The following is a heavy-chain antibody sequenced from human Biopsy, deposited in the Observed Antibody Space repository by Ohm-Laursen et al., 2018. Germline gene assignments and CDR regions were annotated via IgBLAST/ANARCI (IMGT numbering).Heavy chain of an antibody. CDR1: GGSVSSNVAY. Sequence: SDTLSLICTVSGGSVSSNVAYWAWIRQPPGKGLESIGSIFYSGITYYNTSLQSRVTLCVSTSNNHFSLNLTSVTAADTAVYYCARHPTGFWFDPWGQGTLVIVSS. CDR3: ARHPTGFWFDP. J-gene: IGHJ5*02. CDR2: IFYSGIT. V-gene: IGHV4-39*01.